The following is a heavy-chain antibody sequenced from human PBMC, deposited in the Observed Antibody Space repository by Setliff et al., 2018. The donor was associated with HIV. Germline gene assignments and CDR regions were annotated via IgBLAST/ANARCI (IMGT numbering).Heavy chain of an antibody. CDR1: GGTLGSYA. CDR3: ARDIGITTSGKGWLEP. J-gene: IGHJ5*02. D-gene: IGHD2-15*01. Sequence: SVKVSCKVSGGTLGSYAINWVRQAPGQGLEWIGGIIPEFGVASHTPKMEGRLTVDADKSRTTIYMVLSNLRFDDTAVYYCARDIGITTSGKGWLEPWGQGTQVTSPQ. CDR2: IIPEFGVA. V-gene: IGHV1-69*10.